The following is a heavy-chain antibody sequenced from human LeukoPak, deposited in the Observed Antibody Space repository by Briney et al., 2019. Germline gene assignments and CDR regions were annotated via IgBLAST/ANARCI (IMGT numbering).Heavy chain of an antibody. CDR2: IYHSGST. CDR3: ARAGTTGIWFDP. Sequence: ETLSLTCTVSGYSISSGYYWGWIRQPPGKGLEWIGSIYHSGSTYYNPSLKSRVTISVDTSKNQFSLKLSSVTAADTAVYYCARAGTTGIWFDPWGQGTLVTVSS. D-gene: IGHD1-1*01. CDR1: GYSISSGYY. V-gene: IGHV4-38-2*02. J-gene: IGHJ5*02.